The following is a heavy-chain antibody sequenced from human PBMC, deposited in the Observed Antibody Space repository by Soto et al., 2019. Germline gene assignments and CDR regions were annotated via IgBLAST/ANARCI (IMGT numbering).Heavy chain of an antibody. CDR2: IYYSGST. J-gene: IGHJ4*02. D-gene: IGHD6-19*01. CDR3: ARDWKQWLVGTPDY. CDR1: GGSISRGGYY. V-gene: IGHV4-31*03. Sequence: SETLSLTCTVSGGSISRGGYYLSWICQHPGKGLEWIGYIYYSGSTYYNPSLKSRVTISVDTSKNQFSLKLSSVTAADTAVYYCARDWKQWLVGTPDYWGQGTLVTVSS.